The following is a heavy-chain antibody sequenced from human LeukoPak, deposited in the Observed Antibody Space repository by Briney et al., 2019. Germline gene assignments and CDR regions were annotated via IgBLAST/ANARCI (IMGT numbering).Heavy chain of an antibody. V-gene: IGHV4-59*01. CDR2: IYYSGST. CDR3: ARGGTYYDFWSGYPSYYYYGMDV. J-gene: IGHJ6*02. CDR1: GGSISSYY. Sequence: SETLSLTCTVSGGSISSYYWSWVRQPPGKGLEWIGNIYYSGSTNYNPSLKSRVTISVDTSKNQFSLKLSSVTAADTAVYYCARGGTYYDFWSGYPSYYYYGMDVWGQGTTVTVSS. D-gene: IGHD3-3*01.